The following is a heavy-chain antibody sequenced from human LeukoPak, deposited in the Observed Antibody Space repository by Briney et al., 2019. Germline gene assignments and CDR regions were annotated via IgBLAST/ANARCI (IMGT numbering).Heavy chain of an antibody. CDR3: ATDGAGFDT. CDR2: INIGGTNT. V-gene: IGHV3-11*01. J-gene: IGHJ5*02. CDR1: GFTFNDYY. Sequence: KSGGSLRLSCAASGFTFNDYYMSWIRQAPGKGLEWLSYINIGGTNTHYADSVKGRFTISRDNAKKSLYLEMSNLRAEDTAVYYCATDGAGFDTWGQGVLVTVSS.